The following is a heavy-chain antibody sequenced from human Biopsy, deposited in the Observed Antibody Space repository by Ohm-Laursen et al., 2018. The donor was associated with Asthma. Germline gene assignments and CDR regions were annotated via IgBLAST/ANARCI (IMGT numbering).Heavy chain of an antibody. Sequence: SVKVSCKASGYTFINYAIHWVRQAPGQRLEWMGWINAGNGNTKYSQKFQGRVTMSRDTSASTAYMDLSSLRSEDTAVYYCARTYYDFLTGQVNDAFDMWGQGTMVTVSS. J-gene: IGHJ3*02. CDR1: GYTFINYA. D-gene: IGHD3-9*01. V-gene: IGHV1-3*01. CDR2: INAGNGNT. CDR3: ARTYYDFLTGQVNDAFDM.